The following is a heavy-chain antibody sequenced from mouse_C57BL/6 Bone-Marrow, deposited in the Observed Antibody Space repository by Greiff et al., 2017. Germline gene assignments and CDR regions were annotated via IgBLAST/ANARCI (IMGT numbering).Heavy chain of an antibody. CDR1: GYSITSGYY. Sequence: EVQLQESGPGLVKPSQSLSLTCSVTGYSITSGYYWNWIRQFPGNKLEWMGYISYDGSNNYNPSLKNRISITRETSKNQFFLKLNSVTTEDTATYYCARGGITTVVAKFDYWGQGTTLTVSS. CDR2: ISYDGSN. CDR3: ARGGITTVVAKFDY. J-gene: IGHJ2*01. V-gene: IGHV3-6*01. D-gene: IGHD1-1*01.